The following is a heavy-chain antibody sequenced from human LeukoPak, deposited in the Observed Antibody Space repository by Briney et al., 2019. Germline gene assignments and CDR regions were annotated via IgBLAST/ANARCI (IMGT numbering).Heavy chain of an antibody. V-gene: IGHV3-21*01. D-gene: IGHD2-2*01. CDR1: GFTFSSYS. CDR2: ISSSSSYI. Sequence: GGSLRLSCAASGFTFSSYSMNWVRQAPGKGPEWVSSISSSSSYIYYADSVKGRFTISRDNAKNSLYLQMNSLRADDTAVYYCARDARVVVPAAPDYWGQGTLVTVSS. CDR3: ARDARVVVPAAPDY. J-gene: IGHJ4*02.